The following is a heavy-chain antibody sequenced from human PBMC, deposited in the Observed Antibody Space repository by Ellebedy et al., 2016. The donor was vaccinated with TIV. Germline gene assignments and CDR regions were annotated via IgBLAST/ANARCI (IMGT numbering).Heavy chain of an antibody. CDR3: VKGSIAVTGTCFDS. D-gene: IGHD6-13*01. J-gene: IGHJ4*02. Sequence: SLKISCAASGFTFEDFAMHWVSQAPGMGLEWVSGISWNSGTMHYTDSVKGRFTISRDNAKNSLYLQMHSLRAEDTAFYYCVKGSIAVTGTCFDSWGQGTLVTVSS. CDR1: GFTFEDFA. V-gene: IGHV3-9*01. CDR2: ISWNSGTM.